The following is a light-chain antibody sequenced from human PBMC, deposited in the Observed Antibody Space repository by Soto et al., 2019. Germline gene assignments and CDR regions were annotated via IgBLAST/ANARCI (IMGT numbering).Light chain of an antibody. CDR1: SSNIGAGHD. CDR2: SYT. Sequence: QSVLTQPPSVSGAPGQRVTISCTGTSSNIGAGHDVHWYQQLPGTAPKVLIYSYTNRPSGVPDRFSGSKSGTSASLAITGRQTGDEADYYCQSYDRSLSASVFGGGTKLTVL. J-gene: IGLJ3*02. V-gene: IGLV1-40*01. CDR3: QSYDRSLSASV.